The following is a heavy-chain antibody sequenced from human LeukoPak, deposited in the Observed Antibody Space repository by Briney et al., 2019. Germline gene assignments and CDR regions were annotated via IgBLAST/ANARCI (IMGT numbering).Heavy chain of an antibody. D-gene: IGHD3-10*01. CDR2: ISYDGSNK. J-gene: IGHJ6*02. V-gene: IGHV3-30*18. Sequence: GGSLRLSCAASGFTFSSYAMSWVRQAPGKGLEWVAVISYDGSNKYYADSMKGRFTISRDNSKNTLYLQMNSLRAEDTAVYYCAEDLEGYYYGSGTWYGLDVWGQGTTVIVSS. CDR3: AEDLEGYYYGSGTWYGLDV. CDR1: GFTFSSYA.